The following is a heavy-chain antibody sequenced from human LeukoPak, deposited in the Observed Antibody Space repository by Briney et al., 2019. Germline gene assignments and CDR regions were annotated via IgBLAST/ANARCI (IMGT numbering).Heavy chain of an antibody. CDR1: GFPFTTYW. J-gene: IGHJ4*02. V-gene: IGHV3-7*01. Sequence: PGGSLRLSCAASGFPFTTYWLAWVRQPPGKGLEWVANIKQDGTEKYYVDSVKGRFTISRDNAKNSLYLQMNSLRAEDTAVYYCASSRSSSWQYYFDYWGQGTLVTVSS. CDR2: IKQDGTEK. CDR3: ASSRSSSWQYYFDY. D-gene: IGHD6-13*01.